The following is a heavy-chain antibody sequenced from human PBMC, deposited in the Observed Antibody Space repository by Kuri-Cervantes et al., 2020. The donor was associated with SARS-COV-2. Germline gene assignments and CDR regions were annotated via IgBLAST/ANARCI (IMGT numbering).Heavy chain of an antibody. Sequence: GESLKISCAASGFTFSSYAMHWVRQAPGKGLEWVAVISYDGSNKYYADSVKGRFTISRDNSKNTLYLQMNSLRAEDTAVYYCAKDQHGIVVVVAAIDYWGQGTLVTDSS. CDR1: GFTFSSYA. D-gene: IGHD2-15*01. CDR3: AKDQHGIVVVVAAIDY. J-gene: IGHJ4*02. CDR2: ISYDGSNK. V-gene: IGHV3-30-3*01.